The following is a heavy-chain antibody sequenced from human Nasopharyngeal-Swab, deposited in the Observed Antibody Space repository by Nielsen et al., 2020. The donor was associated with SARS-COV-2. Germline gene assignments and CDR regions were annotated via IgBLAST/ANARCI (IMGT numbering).Heavy chain of an antibody. CDR3: ARGMGRYGDYADYYYYGMDV. Sequence: GESLKISCAASGFTFSSYAMHWVRQAPGKGLEWVAVISYDGSNKYYADSVKGRFTISRDNAKNSLYLQMNSLRAEDTAVYYCARGMGRYGDYADYYYYGMDVWGQGTTVTVSS. CDR2: ISYDGSNK. CDR1: GFTFSSYA. D-gene: IGHD4-17*01. V-gene: IGHV3-30-3*01. J-gene: IGHJ6*02.